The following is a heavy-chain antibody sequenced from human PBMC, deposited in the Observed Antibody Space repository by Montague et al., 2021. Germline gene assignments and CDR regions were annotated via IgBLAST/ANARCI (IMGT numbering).Heavy chain of an antibody. CDR3: LRDLNYGLGSSYGNFDY. D-gene: IGHD3-10*01. CDR2: IDTDGRST. V-gene: IGHV3-74*03. Sequence: SLRLSCAASGFNFGFYWMHWVRQAPGKGLVWVSHIDTDGRSTTYADSVAGRFTISRDNAKNTLFLQMNSLRAEDTAAYYCLRDLNYGLGSSYGNFDYWGQGALVTVSS. CDR1: GFNFGFYW. J-gene: IGHJ4*02.